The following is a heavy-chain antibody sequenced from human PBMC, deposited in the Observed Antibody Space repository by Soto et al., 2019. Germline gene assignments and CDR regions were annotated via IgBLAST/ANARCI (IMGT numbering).Heavy chain of an antibody. CDR3: ATDRGFCHASVPYS. Sequence: QAQLVESGGGVVQPGRSLRLSCAASGFTFSSYGMHWARQAPGTGLEWGAVISYDGSLQHYADSVKGRFTISRDNSKNMLILQMNSLRAEDSAVYYCATDRGFCHASVPYSWGPGTLVSVSS. V-gene: IGHV3-30*03. D-gene: IGHD3-10*01. J-gene: IGHJ4*02. CDR1: GFTFSSYG. CDR2: ISYDGSLQ.